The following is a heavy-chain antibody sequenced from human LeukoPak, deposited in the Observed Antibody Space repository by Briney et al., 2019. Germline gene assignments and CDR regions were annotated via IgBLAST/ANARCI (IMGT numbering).Heavy chain of an antibody. V-gene: IGHV5-51*01. CDR2: VYPGDSDT. D-gene: IGHD6-19*01. J-gene: IGHJ4*02. CDR3: ASGIGLNYFDY. CDR1: GYSFTSYW. Sequence: GESLKISCKGAGYSFTSYWIGWVRQMPGKGLEWMGFVYPGDSDTRYSPSFQGQVTISADKSISTAYLQWSSLKASDTAMYHCASGIGLNYFDYWGQGTLVTVSS.